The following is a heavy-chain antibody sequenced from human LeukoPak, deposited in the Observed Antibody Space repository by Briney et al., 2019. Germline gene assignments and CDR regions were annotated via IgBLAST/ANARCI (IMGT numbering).Heavy chain of an antibody. CDR2: INHSGST. J-gene: IGHJ4*02. V-gene: IGHV4-34*01. Sequence: PSETLSLTCAVYGGSFSGYYWSWIRQPPGKGLEWIGEINHSGSTNYNPSLKSRVTISVDTSKNQFSLKLSSVTAADTAVYYCASIDRERGTVYWGQGTLVTVSS. D-gene: IGHD3-16*01. CDR3: ASIDRERGTVY. CDR1: GGSFSGYY.